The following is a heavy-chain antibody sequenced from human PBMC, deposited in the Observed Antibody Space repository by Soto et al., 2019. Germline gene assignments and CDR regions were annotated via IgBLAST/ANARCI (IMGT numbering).Heavy chain of an antibody. D-gene: IGHD4-4*01. Sequence: PSETLSLTCAVYGGSFSGYYWSWIRQPPGKGLEWIGEINHSGSTNYNPSLKSRVTISVDTSKNQFSLKLSSVTAADTAVYYCARGRGYLTTSFDYWGQGTLVTVSS. CDR2: INHSGST. CDR3: ARGRGYLTTSFDY. J-gene: IGHJ4*02. V-gene: IGHV4-34*01. CDR1: GGSFSGYY.